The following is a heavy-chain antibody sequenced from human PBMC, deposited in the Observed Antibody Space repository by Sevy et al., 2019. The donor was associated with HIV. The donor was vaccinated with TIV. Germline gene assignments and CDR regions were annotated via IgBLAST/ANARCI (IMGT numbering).Heavy chain of an antibody. D-gene: IGHD6-13*01. CDR1: GFTFSSYG. V-gene: IGHV3-30*18. CDR3: AKAPLGSSWTNFDY. J-gene: IGHJ4*02. Sequence: GSLRLSCAASGFTFSSYGMHWVRQAPGKGLEWVAVISYDGSNKYYTDSVEGRFTISRDNSKNTLYLQMNSLRTEDTAVYYCAKAPLGSSWTNFDYWGQGTLVTVSS. CDR2: ISYDGSNK.